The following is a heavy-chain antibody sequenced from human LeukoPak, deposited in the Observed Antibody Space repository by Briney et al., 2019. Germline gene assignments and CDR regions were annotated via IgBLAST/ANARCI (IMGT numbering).Heavy chain of an antibody. Sequence: PGGSLRLSCAASGFTFSSSFMSWVRQSPGKGLEWVALIYGGGATHSADAVKGRFSISRDTSKNTVYLQMDSLRPEDTAVYYCARERSGSYYTFENWGLGALVTVSS. V-gene: IGHV3-66*02. CDR2: IYGGGAT. J-gene: IGHJ4*01. D-gene: IGHD1-26*01. CDR3: ARERSGSYYTFEN. CDR1: GFTFSSSF.